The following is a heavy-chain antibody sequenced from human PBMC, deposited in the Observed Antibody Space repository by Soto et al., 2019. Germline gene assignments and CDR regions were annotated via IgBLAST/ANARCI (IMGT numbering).Heavy chain of an antibody. CDR3: ATHSAVLRYFDWSLDFDY. CDR2: FDPEDGET. D-gene: IGHD3-9*01. CDR1: GYTFSAYY. J-gene: IGHJ4*02. Sequence: ASVKVSCKASGYTFSAYYIYWVRQAPGQGLEWMGGFDPEDGETIYAQKFQGRVTMTEDTSTDTAYMELSSLRSEDTAVYYCATHSAVLRYFDWSLDFDYWGQGTLVTVSS. V-gene: IGHV1-24*01.